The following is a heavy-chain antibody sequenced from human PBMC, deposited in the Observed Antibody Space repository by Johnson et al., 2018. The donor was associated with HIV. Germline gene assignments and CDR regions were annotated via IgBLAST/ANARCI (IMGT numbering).Heavy chain of an antibody. CDR3: AKDISDHAFEI. CDR2: ISYDGSNK. Sequence: QVQLVESGGGVVQPGRSLRLSCAASGFTFSSYGMHWVRQAPGKGLEWVAIISYDGSNKYYADSVKGRFTISRDNSKNTLYLQMDSLRAEDTAVYYCAKDISDHAFEIWGQGTVVTVSS. J-gene: IGHJ3*02. V-gene: IGHV3-30*18. CDR1: GFTFSSYG. D-gene: IGHD1-14*01.